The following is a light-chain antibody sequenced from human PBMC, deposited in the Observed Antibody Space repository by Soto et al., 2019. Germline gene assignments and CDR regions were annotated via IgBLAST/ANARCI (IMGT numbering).Light chain of an antibody. V-gene: IGKV3-20*01. CDR2: DAS. J-gene: IGKJ1*01. Sequence: EIVLTQSPGTLSLSPGERATLSCRASQSVSSSFLAWYQQKPGQAPRLLIYDASSRATGIPDRFSGSGSGTDFTLTISRLEPEDFAVYSCKQYSSSPWTFGPGTKVDIK. CDR3: KQYSSSPWT. CDR1: QSVSSSF.